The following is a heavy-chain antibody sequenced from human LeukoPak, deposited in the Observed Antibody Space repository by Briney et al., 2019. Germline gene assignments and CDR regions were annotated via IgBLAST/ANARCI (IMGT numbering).Heavy chain of an antibody. CDR2: ISSSSSYI. CDR3: ASITTVVTGFDY. D-gene: IGHD4-23*01. CDR1: GFTFSSYS. J-gene: IGHJ4*02. Sequence: GGSLRLSCAASGFTFSSYSMNWVRQAPGKGLEWVSSISSSSSYIYYADSVKGRFTISRDNAKNSLYLQMNSLRAEDTAVYYCASITTVVTGFDYWGQGTLVTVSS. V-gene: IGHV3-21*01.